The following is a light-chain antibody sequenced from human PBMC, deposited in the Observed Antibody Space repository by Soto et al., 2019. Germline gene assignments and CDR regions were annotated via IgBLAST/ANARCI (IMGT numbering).Light chain of an antibody. CDR3: QQYGTSPRT. Sequence: EIVLTQSPGTLSLSPGERATLSCRASQSVRSSYLAWYQQKLGQAPSLLIYGVSNRATGIPDRFSGSGSGTDFTITISSLESEDFAVYYCQQYGTSPRTFGQGTKVEIK. CDR2: GVS. J-gene: IGKJ1*01. V-gene: IGKV3-20*01. CDR1: QSVRSSY.